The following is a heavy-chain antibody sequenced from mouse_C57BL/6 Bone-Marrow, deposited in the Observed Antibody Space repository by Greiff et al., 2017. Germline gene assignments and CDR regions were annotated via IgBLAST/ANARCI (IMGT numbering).Heavy chain of an antibody. D-gene: IGHD1-1*01. CDR3: ARENYYGSTSYAIDY. J-gene: IGHJ4*01. Sequence: DLVKPGASVKLSCKASGYTFTSYWINWIKQRPGQGLEWIGRIAPGSGSTYYNDIFKGKATLTVYTSSITAYIQLSSLSSEDSAVSFCARENYYGSTSYAIDYWGQGTSVTVSS. CDR1: GYTFTSYW. V-gene: IGHV1S41*01. CDR2: IAPGSGST.